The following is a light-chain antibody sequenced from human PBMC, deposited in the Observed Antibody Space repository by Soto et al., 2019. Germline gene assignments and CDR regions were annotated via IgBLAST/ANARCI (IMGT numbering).Light chain of an antibody. J-gene: IGKJ1*01. Sequence: EIVLTQSPGTLSLSPGERATLSCRASRSVSNSYLAWYQQKPGQAPRLLIYGASSRATGIPDRFSGSGSGTDFTLTISRLEPEDFAVYYCQQYGSSQSFGQGTKVEIK. CDR2: GAS. CDR1: RSVSNSY. V-gene: IGKV3-20*01. CDR3: QQYGSSQS.